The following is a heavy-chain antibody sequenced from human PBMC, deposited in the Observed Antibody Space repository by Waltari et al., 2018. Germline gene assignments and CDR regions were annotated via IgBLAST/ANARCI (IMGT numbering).Heavy chain of an antibody. J-gene: IGHJ5*02. V-gene: IGHV4-34*01. CDR2: LNQRGRT. D-gene: IGHD3-10*01. CDR1: GGSFSGYY. Sequence: QVQLQQWGAGLLKPSETLSLTCAVYGGSFSGYYWSWIRQPPGKGLEWIGELNQRGRTNYNPSLKSRVTISVDTSKNQFSLKLSSVTAADTAVYYCARGRYGSGSYFDPWGQGTLVTVSS. CDR3: ARGRYGSGSYFDP.